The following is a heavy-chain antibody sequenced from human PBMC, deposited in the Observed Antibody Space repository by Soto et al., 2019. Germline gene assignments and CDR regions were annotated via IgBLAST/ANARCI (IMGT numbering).Heavy chain of an antibody. J-gene: IGHJ4*02. CDR1: GFTFSSYA. D-gene: IGHD3-16*02. CDR3: AKGDYVWGSYRYIQYYFDY. V-gene: IGHV3-23*01. CDR2: ISGSGGST. Sequence: EVQLLESGGGLVQPGGSLRLSCAASGFTFSSYAMSWVRHAPGKGLEWVSAISGSGGSTYYADSVKGRFTISRDNSKNTLYLQMNSLRAEDTAVYYCAKGDYVWGSYRYIQYYFDYWGQGTLVTVSS.